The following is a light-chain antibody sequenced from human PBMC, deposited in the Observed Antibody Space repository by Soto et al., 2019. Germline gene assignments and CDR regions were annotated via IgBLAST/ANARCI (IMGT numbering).Light chain of an antibody. CDR3: QHYDNLPRYT. V-gene: IGKV1-33*01. Sequence: DIQMTQSPSSLSTSVGERVTITCQASQDISNSLNWYQQKPGKAPNLLIYEASKLRTGVPSRFSGGGSGTHFTFTISNLQPEDIATYYCQHYDNLPRYTFGLGTKVDIK. J-gene: IGKJ2*01. CDR2: EAS. CDR1: QDISNS.